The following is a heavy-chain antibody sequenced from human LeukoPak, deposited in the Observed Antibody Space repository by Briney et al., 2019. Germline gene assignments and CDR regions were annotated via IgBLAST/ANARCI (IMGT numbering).Heavy chain of an antibody. Sequence: SVKVSCKASGGTFSSYAISWVRQAPGQGLEWMGGIIPIFGTANYAQKFQGRVTITTDESTSTAYMELSSLRSEDTAVYYCARAGYSYGLFDYCGQGTLVTVSS. CDR2: IIPIFGTA. CDR1: GGTFSSYA. V-gene: IGHV1-69*05. D-gene: IGHD5-18*01. J-gene: IGHJ4*02. CDR3: ARAGYSYGLFDY.